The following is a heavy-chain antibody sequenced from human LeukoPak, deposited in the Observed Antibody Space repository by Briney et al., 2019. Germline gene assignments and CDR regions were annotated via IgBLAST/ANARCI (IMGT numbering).Heavy chain of an antibody. Sequence: GESLKISRKGSGYSFTSYWIGWVRQVPGKGLEWMGIIYPGDSDTRYSPSFQGQVTISADKSISTAYLQWSSLKASDTAMYYCARRGMEAATPSDYWGQGTLVTVSS. CDR2: IYPGDSDT. V-gene: IGHV5-51*01. J-gene: IGHJ4*02. CDR1: GYSFTSYW. D-gene: IGHD2-15*01. CDR3: ARRGMEAATPSDY.